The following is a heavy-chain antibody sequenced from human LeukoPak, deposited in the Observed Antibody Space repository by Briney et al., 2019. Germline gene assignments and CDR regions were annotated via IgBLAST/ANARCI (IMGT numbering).Heavy chain of an antibody. CDR1: GFTFTDYW. D-gene: IGHD3-3*01. CDR3: ARRFWSGYYAFDY. Sequence: GGSLRLSCAASGFTFTDYWMTWVRQAPGKGLEWVANINQDGNGKYYLDSVKGRFTISRDNSKNSMYLQMSSLRAEDTALYFCARRFWSGYYAFDYWGQGTLVTVSS. CDR2: INQDGNGK. J-gene: IGHJ4*02. V-gene: IGHV3-7*01.